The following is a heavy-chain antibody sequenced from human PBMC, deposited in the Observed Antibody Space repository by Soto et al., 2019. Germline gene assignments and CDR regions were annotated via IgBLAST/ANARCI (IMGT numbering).Heavy chain of an antibody. J-gene: IGHJ6*02. D-gene: IGHD3-10*01. CDR2: IKQDGSEK. CDR1: GFTFSSYW. Sequence: GGSLRLSCAASGFTFSSYWMSWVRQAPGKGLEWVANIKQDGSEKYYVDSVKGRFTISRDNAKNSLYLQMNSLRAEDTAVYYCAREIPAYYYGSGSYHYYYYGMDVWGQGTTVTVSS. V-gene: IGHV3-7*01. CDR3: AREIPAYYYGSGSYHYYYYGMDV.